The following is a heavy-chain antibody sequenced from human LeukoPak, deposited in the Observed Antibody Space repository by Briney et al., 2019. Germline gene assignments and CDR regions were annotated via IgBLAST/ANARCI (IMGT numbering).Heavy chain of an antibody. CDR1: GGSISSYY. D-gene: IGHD4-11*01. Sequence: PSETLSLTCTVSGGSISSYYWSWIRQPPGKGLEWIGYIYYSGSTNYNPSHKSRVTISVDTSKNQFSLKLSSVTAADTAVYYCARGTVTTLFDYWGQGTLVTVSS. CDR2: IYYSGST. V-gene: IGHV4-59*08. J-gene: IGHJ4*02. CDR3: ARGTVTTLFDY.